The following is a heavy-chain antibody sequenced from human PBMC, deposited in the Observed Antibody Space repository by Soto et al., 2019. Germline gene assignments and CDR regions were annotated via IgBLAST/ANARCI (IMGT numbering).Heavy chain of an antibody. J-gene: IGHJ6*03. D-gene: IGHD1-26*01. CDR1: GVTVSSNY. V-gene: IGHV3-66*01. Sequence: GGSLRLSCAASGVTVSSNYMSWVRQAPGKGLEWVSVIYSGGSTYYADSVKGRFTISRDNSKNTLYLQMNSLRAEDTAVYYCARALRAYYYYYMDVWGKGTTVTVSS. CDR3: ARALRAYYYYYMDV. CDR2: IYSGGST.